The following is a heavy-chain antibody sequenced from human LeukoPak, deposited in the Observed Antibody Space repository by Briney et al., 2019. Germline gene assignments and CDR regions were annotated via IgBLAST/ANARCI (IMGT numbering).Heavy chain of an antibody. V-gene: IGHV3-30-3*01. CDR3: ATALHPYNWNSFDY. Sequence: PGGSLRLSCAASGFTLSIYAMHWVRQAPGKGLEWVALMSYDGSNKYYADSVKGRFTISGDNSKNTLYLQMNSLRPEDTAVYYCATALHPYNWNSFDYWGQGTLVTVSS. CDR2: MSYDGSNK. J-gene: IGHJ4*02. D-gene: IGHD1-20*01. CDR1: GFTLSIYA.